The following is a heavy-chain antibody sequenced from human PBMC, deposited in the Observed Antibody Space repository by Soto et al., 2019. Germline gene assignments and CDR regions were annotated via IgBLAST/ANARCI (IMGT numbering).Heavy chain of an antibody. CDR3: ARLNPNYGWEPIYYYYYGMDV. J-gene: IGHJ6*02. CDR1: GYSFTSYW. Sequence: PGESLKISCKGSGYSFTSYWISWVRQMPGKGLEWMGRIDPSDSYTNYSPSFQGHVTISADKSISTAYLQWSSLKASDTAMYYCARLNPNYGWEPIYYYYYGMDVWGQGTTVTVSS. D-gene: IGHD1-26*01. CDR2: IDPSDSYT. V-gene: IGHV5-10-1*01.